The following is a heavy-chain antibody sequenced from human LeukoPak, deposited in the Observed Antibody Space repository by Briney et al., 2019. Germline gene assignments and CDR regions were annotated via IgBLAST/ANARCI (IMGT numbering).Heavy chain of an antibody. D-gene: IGHD3-3*01. CDR3: AKPITIFGVAKYYFDY. CDR2: ISGSGGST. V-gene: IGHV3-23*01. CDR1: GFTFDDYA. Sequence: LPGRSLRLSCAASGFTFDDYAMHWVRQAPGKGLEWVSAISGSGGSTYYADSVKGRFTISRDNSKNTLYLQMNSLRAEDTAVYYCAKPITIFGVAKYYFDYWGQGTLVTVSS. J-gene: IGHJ4*02.